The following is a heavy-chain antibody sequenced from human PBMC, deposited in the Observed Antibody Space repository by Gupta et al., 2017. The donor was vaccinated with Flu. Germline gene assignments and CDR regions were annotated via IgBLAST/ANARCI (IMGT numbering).Heavy chain of an antibody. CDR1: GFTFSSYG. J-gene: IGHJ4*02. CDR2: ISYDGSNK. D-gene: IGHD5-12*01. CDR3: AKSLDIVATGGFDY. V-gene: IGHV3-30*18. Sequence: QVQLVESGGGVVQPGRSLRLSCAASGFTFSSYGMHWVRQAPGKGLEWVAVISYDGSNKYYADSVKGRFTISRDNSKNTLYLQMNSLRAEDTAVYYCAKSLDIVATGGFDYWGQGTLVTVSS.